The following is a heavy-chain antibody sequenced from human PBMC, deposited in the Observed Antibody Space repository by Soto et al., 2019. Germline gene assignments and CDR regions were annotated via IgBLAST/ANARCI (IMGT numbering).Heavy chain of an antibody. CDR1: GGSISSYY. J-gene: IGHJ4*02. CDR3: ARDAVAARNSYYFDY. Sequence: SETLSLTCTVSGGSISSYYWSWIRQPPGKGLEWIGYIYYSGSTNYNPSLKSRVTISVDTSKNQFSLKLSSVTAADTAVYYCARDAVAARNSYYFDYWGQGTLVTVSS. CDR2: IYYSGST. V-gene: IGHV4-59*01. D-gene: IGHD6-19*01.